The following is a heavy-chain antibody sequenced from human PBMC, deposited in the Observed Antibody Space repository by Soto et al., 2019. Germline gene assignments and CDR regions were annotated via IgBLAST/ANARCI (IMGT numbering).Heavy chain of an antibody. CDR3: AKAGDSSGYYYLAAFDI. V-gene: IGHV3-23*01. J-gene: IGHJ3*02. CDR1: GFTFSSYA. CDR2: ISGSGGST. Sequence: VGSLRLSCAASGFTFSSYAMSWVRQAPGKGLEWVSAISGSGGSTYYADSVKGRFTIPRDNSENTLYLQMNSLRAEDTAVYYCAKAGDSSGYYYLAAFDIWGQGTMVTVSS. D-gene: IGHD3-22*01.